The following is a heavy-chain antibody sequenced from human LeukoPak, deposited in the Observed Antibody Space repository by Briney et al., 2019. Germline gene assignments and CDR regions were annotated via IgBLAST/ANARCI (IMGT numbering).Heavy chain of an antibody. CDR2: ISSSSSYI. V-gene: IGHV3-21*01. D-gene: IGHD3-10*01. CDR3: ARDGASMVRGVRIDY. Sequence: GGSLRLSCAASGFTFSSYSMNWVRQAPGKGLEWVSSISSSSSYIYCADSVKGRFTISRDNAKNSLYLQMNSLRAEDTAVYYCARDGASMVRGVRIDYWGQGTLVTVSS. CDR1: GFTFSSYS. J-gene: IGHJ4*02.